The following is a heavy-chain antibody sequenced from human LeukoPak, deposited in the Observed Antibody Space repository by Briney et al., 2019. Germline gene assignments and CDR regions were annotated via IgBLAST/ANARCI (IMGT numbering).Heavy chain of an antibody. CDR3: AKDLGYSYGLNYFDY. Sequence: GGSLRLSCAASGFTFDDYAMHWVRQAPGKGLEWVSLIGGDGGSTYYADSVKGRFTISRDNSKNSLYLQMNSLRTEDTALYYCAKDLGYSYGLNYFDYWGQGTLVTVSS. V-gene: IGHV3-43*02. D-gene: IGHD5-18*01. J-gene: IGHJ4*02. CDR2: IGGDGGST. CDR1: GFTFDDYA.